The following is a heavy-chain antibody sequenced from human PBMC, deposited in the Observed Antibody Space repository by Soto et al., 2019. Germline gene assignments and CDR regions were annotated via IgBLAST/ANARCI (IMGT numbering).Heavy chain of an antibody. J-gene: IGHJ4*02. V-gene: IGHV4-59*08. CDR2: MHYSGCT. CDR3: ARHYGSSWYPYYFDY. D-gene: IGHD6-13*01. Sequence: SETLSLTCSFSGDSVTSHYLTWIRQSPEKGLEWIGSMHYSGCTYYNHSLKSRVTISVDTSKNQFSLKLSSVTAADTAVYYCARHYGSSWYPYYFDYWGQGTLVTVSS. CDR1: GDSVTSHY.